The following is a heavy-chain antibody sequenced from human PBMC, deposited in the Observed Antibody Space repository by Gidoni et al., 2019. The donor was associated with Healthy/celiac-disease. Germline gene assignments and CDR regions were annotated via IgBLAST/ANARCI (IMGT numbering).Heavy chain of an antibody. Sequence: EVQLVESGGGVVQPGGSLRLSCAASGFTFDDYAMHWVRQAPGKGLEWVSLISGDGGSTYYADSVKGRFTISRDNSKNSLYLQMNSLRTEDTALYYCAKDIDFLVPAAMILGGYFDYWGQGTLVTVSS. D-gene: IGHD2-2*01. V-gene: IGHV3-43*02. CDR3: AKDIDFLVPAAMILGGYFDY. CDR2: ISGDGGST. CDR1: GFTFDDYA. J-gene: IGHJ4*02.